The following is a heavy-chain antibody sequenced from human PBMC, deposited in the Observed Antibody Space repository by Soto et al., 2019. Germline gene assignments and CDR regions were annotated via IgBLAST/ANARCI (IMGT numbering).Heavy chain of an antibody. CDR3: ARPIDYYDSSGYHLGY. CDR2: IWYDGSNK. CDR1: GFTFSSYG. D-gene: IGHD3-22*01. J-gene: IGHJ4*02. Sequence: GGSLRLSCAASGFTFSSYGMHWVRQAPGKGLEWVAVIWYDGSNKYYADSVKGRFTISRDNSKNTLYLQMNSLRAEDTAVYYCARPIDYYDSSGYHLGYWGQGTLVTVSS. V-gene: IGHV3-33*01.